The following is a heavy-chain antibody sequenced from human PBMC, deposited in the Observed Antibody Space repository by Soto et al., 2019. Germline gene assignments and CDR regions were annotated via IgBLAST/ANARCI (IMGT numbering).Heavy chain of an antibody. CDR3: ARGSGYYPWFDP. J-gene: IGHJ5*02. CDR2: IYYSGST. Sequence: SEPLSLTCTVSGGSISSYYWSGIRQPPGKGLEWIGYIYYSGSTNYNPSLKSRVTISVETSKNQFSLKLSSVTAADTAVYYCARGSGYYPWFDPWGQGTLVTVSS. D-gene: IGHD3-3*01. V-gene: IGHV4-59*01. CDR1: GGSISSYY.